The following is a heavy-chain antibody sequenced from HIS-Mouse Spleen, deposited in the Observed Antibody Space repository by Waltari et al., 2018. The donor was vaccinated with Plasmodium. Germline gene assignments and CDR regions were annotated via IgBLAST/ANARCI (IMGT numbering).Heavy chain of an antibody. CDR3: ARVLGYKAAAGTFVEYFQH. J-gene: IGHJ1*01. D-gene: IGHD6-13*01. CDR2: INPNSGGT. CDR1: GYTFTGYY. Sequence: QVQLVQSGAEVKKPGASVKVSCKASGYTFTGYYMHWVRQAPGHGLEWMGWINPNSGGTNYAKKYQGRVTMTRDTSISTAYMELSRLRSDDTAVYYCARVLGYKAAAGTFVEYFQHWGQGTLVTVSS. V-gene: IGHV1-2*02.